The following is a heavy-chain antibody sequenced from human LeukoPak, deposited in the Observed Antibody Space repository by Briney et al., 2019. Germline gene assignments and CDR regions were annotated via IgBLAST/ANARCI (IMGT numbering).Heavy chain of an antibody. V-gene: IGHV1-69*05. CDR1: GGTFSSYA. CDR3: ARGGDGYNPYYYYCYMDV. D-gene: IGHD5-24*01. CDR2: IIPIFGTA. J-gene: IGHJ6*03. Sequence: GSSVKVSCKASGGTFSSYAISWVRQAPGQGLEWMGGIIPIFGTANYAQKFQGRVTITTDESTSTAYMELSSLRSEDTAVYYCARGGDGYNPYYYYCYMDVWGKGTTVTVSS.